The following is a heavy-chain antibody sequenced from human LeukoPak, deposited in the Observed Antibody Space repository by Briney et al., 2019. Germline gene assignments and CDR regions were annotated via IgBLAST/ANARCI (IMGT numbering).Heavy chain of an antibody. CDR3: ARAGELGPTYYFDH. D-gene: IGHD3-16*01. CDR2: INPNSGDT. J-gene: IGHJ4*02. Sequence: ASVKVSCKPSGYTFIAYYIHLVRQAPGQGLEWMGWINPNSGDTNYAQKFQDRVTMTWDTSVSTAYMELSSLTSDDTAVYYCARAGELGPTYYFDHWGQGTLVTVSS. V-gene: IGHV1-2*02. CDR1: GYTFIAYY.